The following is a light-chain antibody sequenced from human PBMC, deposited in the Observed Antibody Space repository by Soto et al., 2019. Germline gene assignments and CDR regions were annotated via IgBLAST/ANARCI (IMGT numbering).Light chain of an antibody. CDR1: SSEVGGYNY. V-gene: IGLV2-11*01. J-gene: IGLJ1*01. Sequence: QSVLTQPRSVSGSPGQSVTISCTGTSSEVGGYNYVSWYQQHPGKAPKLMVYDVSARPSGVPDRFSGSKSGNTASLTISGLQAEDEADYYCSSYAGSYTFVFGTGTKLTVL. CDR3: SSYAGSYTFV. CDR2: DVS.